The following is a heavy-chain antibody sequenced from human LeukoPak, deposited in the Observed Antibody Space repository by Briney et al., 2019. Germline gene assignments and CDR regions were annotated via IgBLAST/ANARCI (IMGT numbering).Heavy chain of an antibody. V-gene: IGHV4-59*01. CDR1: GGSISSYY. J-gene: IGHJ6*02. CDR2: IYYSGST. D-gene: IGHD3-3*01. Sequence: SETLSLTCTVSGGSISSYYWSWIRQPPGKGLEWIGYIYYSGSTNYNPSLKSRVTISVDTSKNQFSLKLSTVTAADTAVYYCARDSGSGVVTYYYYGMDVWGQGTTVTVSS. CDR3: ARDSGSGVVTYYYYGMDV.